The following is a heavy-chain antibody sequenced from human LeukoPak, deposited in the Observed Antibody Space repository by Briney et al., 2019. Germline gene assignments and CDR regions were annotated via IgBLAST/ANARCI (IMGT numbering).Heavy chain of an antibody. Sequence: GASVKVSCKASGYTFTGYYMHWVRQAPGQGLEWMGWINPNSGGTNYAQKFQGRVTMTRDTSISTAYMELSRLRSDDTAVYYCARVYGEWELLLDYWGQGTLVTVSS. CDR3: ARVYGEWELLLDY. J-gene: IGHJ4*02. D-gene: IGHD1-26*01. CDR1: GYTFTGYY. V-gene: IGHV1-2*02. CDR2: INPNSGGT.